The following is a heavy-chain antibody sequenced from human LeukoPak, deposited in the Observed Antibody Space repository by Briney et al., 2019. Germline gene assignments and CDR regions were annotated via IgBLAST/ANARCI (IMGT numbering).Heavy chain of an antibody. J-gene: IGHJ4*02. V-gene: IGHV3-48*01. D-gene: IGHD5-18*01. CDR3: ARDLRGYGDS. CDR2: ISSSSSTI. Sequence: GGSLRLSCAASGFIFSSYSMNWVRQAPGKGLAWVSYISSSSSTIYYADSVKGRFTISRDNAKNSLYLQMNSLRAEDTAVYYCARDLRGYGDSWGQGTLVTVSS. CDR1: GFIFSSYS.